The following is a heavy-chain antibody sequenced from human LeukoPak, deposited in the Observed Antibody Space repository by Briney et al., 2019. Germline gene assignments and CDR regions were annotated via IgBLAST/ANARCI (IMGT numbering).Heavy chain of an antibody. D-gene: IGHD1-1*01. CDR1: GFSFSAYP. CDR3: AKSLFTSATGTGRAFHI. J-gene: IGHJ3*02. V-gene: IGHV3-23*01. Sequence: GGSLRLSCTASGFSFSAYPMGWVRQAPGKGLQWLSGISASGDVTFHADRVKGRFAISRDNSKNTLYLQMTGLRAGDTAEYYCAKSLFTSATGTGRAFHIWGQGTMVTVSS. CDR2: ISASGDVT.